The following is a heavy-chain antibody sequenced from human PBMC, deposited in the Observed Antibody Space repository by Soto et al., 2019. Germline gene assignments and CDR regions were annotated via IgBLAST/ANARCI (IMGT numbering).Heavy chain of an antibody. J-gene: IGHJ6*02. V-gene: IGHV1-69*06. Sequence: ASVKVSFKASGGTFSSYAISWVRQAPGQGLEWMGGIIPIFGTANYAQKFQGRVTITADKSTSTAYMELSSLRSEDTAVYYCARDTIFGVVPSTHGMDVWGQGTTVTVSS. CDR3: ARDTIFGVVPSTHGMDV. CDR2: IIPIFGTA. D-gene: IGHD3-3*01. CDR1: GGTFSSYA.